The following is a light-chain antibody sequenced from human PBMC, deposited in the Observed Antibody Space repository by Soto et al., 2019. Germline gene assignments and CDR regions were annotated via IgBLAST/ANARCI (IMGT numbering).Light chain of an antibody. CDR3: ETWYSNTHKV. CDR2: LDRSGSY. V-gene: IGLV4-60*02. CDR1: SGHSAYI. Sequence: QLVLTQSSSASASLGSSVKLTCILSSGHSAYIIAWHQQQPGKAPRFLMTLDRSGSYNRGSGVPDRFSGSSSGADRYLTISNLQFEDEGDYYCETWYSNTHKVFGGGTKVTVL. J-gene: IGLJ3*02.